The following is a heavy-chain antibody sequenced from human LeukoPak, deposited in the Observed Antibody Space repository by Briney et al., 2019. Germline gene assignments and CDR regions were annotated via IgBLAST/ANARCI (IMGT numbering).Heavy chain of an antibody. D-gene: IGHD2-15*01. CDR3: ARGIRVANDAFDI. CDR2: IYYSGST. V-gene: IGHV4-59*01. Sequence: SETLSLTCTVSGGSISSYYWSWIRQPPGKGLEWIGYIYYSGSTNYNPSLKSRVTISVDTSKNQFSLKLSSVTAADTAVYYCARGIRVANDAFDIWGQGTMVTVSS. J-gene: IGHJ3*02. CDR1: GGSISSYY.